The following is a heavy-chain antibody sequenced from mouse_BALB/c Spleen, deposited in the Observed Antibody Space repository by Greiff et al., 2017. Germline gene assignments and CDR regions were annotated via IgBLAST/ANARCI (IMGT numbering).Heavy chain of an antibody. V-gene: IGHV5-12-2*01. J-gene: IGHJ4*01. CDR2: ISNGGGST. Sequence: EVKLMESGGGLVKPGGSLKLSCAASGFTFSSYAMSWVRQTPEKRLEWVASISNGGGSTYYPDTVKGRFTISRDNAKNTLYLQMSSLKSEDTAMYYCASNYYAMDYWGQGTSVTVSS. CDR3: ASNYYAMDY. CDR1: GFTFSSYA.